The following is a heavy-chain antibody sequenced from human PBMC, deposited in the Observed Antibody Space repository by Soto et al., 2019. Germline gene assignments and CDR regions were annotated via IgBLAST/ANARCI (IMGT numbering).Heavy chain of an antibody. CDR1: GGSFSGYY. V-gene: IGHV4-34*01. D-gene: IGHD3-3*01. J-gene: IGHJ4*02. CDR3: ARGNYDFWSGYYIYYFAY. CDR2: INHSGST. Sequence: PSETLSLTCAVYGGSFSGYYWIWIRQPPGKGLEWIGEINHSGSTNYNPSLKSRVTISVDTSKNQFSLKLSSVTAADTAVYYCARGNYDFWSGYYIYYFAYWGQGTLVTVSS.